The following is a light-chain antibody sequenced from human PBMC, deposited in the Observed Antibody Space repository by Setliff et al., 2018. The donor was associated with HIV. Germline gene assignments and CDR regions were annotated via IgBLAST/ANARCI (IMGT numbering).Light chain of an antibody. J-gene: IGLJ1*01. CDR2: EVS. CDR1: SSDVNGYNY. V-gene: IGLV2-14*01. CDR3: SSYTSSSTPYV. Sequence: QSVLTQSASVSGSPGQSITTSCTGTSSDVNGYNYVSWYQQHPGKAPKLMIYEVSNRPSGVSNRFSGSKSGNTASLTISGLQAEDEADYYCSSYTSSSTPYVFGTGTKGTVL.